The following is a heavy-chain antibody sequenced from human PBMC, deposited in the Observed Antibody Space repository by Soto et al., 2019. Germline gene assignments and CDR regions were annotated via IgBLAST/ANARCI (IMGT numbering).Heavy chain of an antibody. CDR2: IIAFNGNT. J-gene: IGHJ5*02. CDR1: VYSNTSYG. V-gene: IGHV1-18*01. CDR3: ARAAGCSSTSCYVIGNWFDP. Sequence: ASVKVYCKTSVYSNTSYGISWVRQAPGQGLEWMGWIIAFNGNTNYAQKFQGRVTMTTDKSTSTAYMELSSLRSEDTAVYYCARAAGCSSTSCYVIGNWFDPWGQGTLVTVSS. D-gene: IGHD2-2*01.